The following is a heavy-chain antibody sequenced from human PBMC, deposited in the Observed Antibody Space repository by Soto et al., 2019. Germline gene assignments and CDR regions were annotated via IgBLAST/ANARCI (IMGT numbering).Heavy chain of an antibody. V-gene: IGHV4-30-4*01. Sequence: QVQLQESGPGLVKPSQTLSLTCTVSGGSISSGDYYWSWIRQPPGKGLEWIGYIYYSGSPYYNPARKSRVTISVDTSKNQFSLKLSSVTAADTAVYYCARVRGFRAPGNYYYGMDVWGQGTTVTVSS. CDR2: IYYSGSP. J-gene: IGHJ6*02. CDR1: GGSISSGDYY. D-gene: IGHD6-13*01. CDR3: ARVRGFRAPGNYYYGMDV.